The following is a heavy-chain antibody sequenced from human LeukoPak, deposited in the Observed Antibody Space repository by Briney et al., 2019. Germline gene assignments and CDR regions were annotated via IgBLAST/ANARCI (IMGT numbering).Heavy chain of an antibody. D-gene: IGHD1-14*01. V-gene: IGHV4-61*09. CDR1: GGSISSGSYC. Sequence: PSETLSLTCTVSGGSISSGSYCWSWIRQSAGKGLEWIGHIHISGSTNYNPSLKGRVTISVDTSKNQFSLKLSSVTAADTAVYYCARDIHVPRIREPYFDIWGEGTLVTVSS. CDR2: IHISGST. J-gene: IGHJ3*02. CDR3: ARDIHVPRIREPYFDI.